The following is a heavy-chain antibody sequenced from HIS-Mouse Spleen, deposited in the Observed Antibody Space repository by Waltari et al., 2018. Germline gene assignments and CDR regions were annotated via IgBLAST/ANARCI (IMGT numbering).Heavy chain of an antibody. D-gene: IGHD6-13*01. CDR2: IYYSGST. CDR1: GGSISSSSYY. CDR3: AREIPYSSSWYDWYFDL. V-gene: IGHV4-39*07. Sequence: QLQLQESGPGLVKPSETLSLTCTVSGGSISSSSYYWGWIRQPPGNGLEWIGSIYYSGSTYSNPSHKGRVTISVDTSKNHFALKLSSVTAADTAVYYCAREIPYSSSWYDWYFDLWGRGTLVTVSS. J-gene: IGHJ2*01.